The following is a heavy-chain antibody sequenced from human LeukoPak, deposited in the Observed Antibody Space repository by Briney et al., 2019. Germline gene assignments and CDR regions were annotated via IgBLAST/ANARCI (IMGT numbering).Heavy chain of an antibody. CDR1: GASVSSGSYY. CDR3: AREGDYVDY. J-gene: IGHJ4*02. Sequence: SETLSLTCNVSGASVSSGSYYWSWIRQPPGKELEWIGYIYYSGSTSYNPSLKSRVTISVDTSKNQFSLKLSSVTAADTAVYYCAREGDYVDYWGQGTLVTVSS. CDR2: IYYSGST. V-gene: IGHV4-61*01.